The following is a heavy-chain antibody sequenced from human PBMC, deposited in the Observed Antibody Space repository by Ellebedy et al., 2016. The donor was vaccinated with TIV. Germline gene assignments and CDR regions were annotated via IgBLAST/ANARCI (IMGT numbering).Heavy chain of an antibody. Sequence: MPSETLSLTCTVSGGSITRHYWSWIRQAPGKGPVWIGYIYDRGSTKYNPSLKSRVTISLDTSKSQFSLKVNSVTAADTAVYYCARVRVGAFDVWGQGTTVTVSS. J-gene: IGHJ3*01. CDR1: GGSITRHY. CDR2: IYDRGST. V-gene: IGHV4-59*11. CDR3: ARVRVGAFDV.